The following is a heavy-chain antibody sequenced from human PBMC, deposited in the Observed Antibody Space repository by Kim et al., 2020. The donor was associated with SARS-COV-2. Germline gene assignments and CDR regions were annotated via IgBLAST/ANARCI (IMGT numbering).Heavy chain of an antibody. Sequence: AQKFQGRVTITADKSTSTAYMELSSLRSEDTAVYYCARERVYSGSYYFDYWGQGTLVTVSS. D-gene: IGHD1-26*01. V-gene: IGHV1-69*04. CDR3: ARERVYSGSYYFDY. J-gene: IGHJ4*02.